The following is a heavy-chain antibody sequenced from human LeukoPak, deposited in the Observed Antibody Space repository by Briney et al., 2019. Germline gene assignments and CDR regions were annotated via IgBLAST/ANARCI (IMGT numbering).Heavy chain of an antibody. CDR3: ASDVDCSGGSCPL. V-gene: IGHV3-23*01. J-gene: IGHJ4*02. D-gene: IGHD2-15*01. CDR2: VSGSGAIA. CDR1: GFTFSNYA. Sequence: AGGSLRLSCAASGFTFSNYAMSWVRQAPGKGLEWVSAVSGSGAIAYYTDSVKGRFTISRDNSKNTLYLQMSSLTAEDTAVYYCASDVDCSGGSCPLWGQGTLVTVSS.